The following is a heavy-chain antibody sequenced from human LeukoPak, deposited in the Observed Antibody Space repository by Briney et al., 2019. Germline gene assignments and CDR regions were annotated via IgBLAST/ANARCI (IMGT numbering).Heavy chain of an antibody. CDR1: GFTFSSHA. D-gene: IGHD2-15*01. Sequence: GGCLRLSCAASGFTFSSHAMGWVRQAPGRGLEWVSAIRCSGGSTYYAASVKGRFTISRDNSKNTLYLQMNSLRAEDTAVYYCAKVPREGYCSGGSCYVFYFDYWGQGTLVTVSS. CDR3: AKVPREGYCSGGSCYVFYFDY. J-gene: IGHJ4*02. CDR2: IRCSGGST. V-gene: IGHV3-23*01.